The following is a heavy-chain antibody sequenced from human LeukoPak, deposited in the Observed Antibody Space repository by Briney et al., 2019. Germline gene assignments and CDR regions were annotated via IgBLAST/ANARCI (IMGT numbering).Heavy chain of an antibody. V-gene: IGHV1-18*04. Sequence: GASVKVSCKASGYTFTSYYMHWVRQAPGQGLEWMGWISAYNGNTNYAQKLQGRVTMTTDTSTSTAYMELRSLRSDDTAVYYCARGYCSSTSCPMDVWGKGTTVTVSS. CDR2: ISAYNGNT. CDR1: GYTFTSYY. CDR3: ARGYCSSTSCPMDV. J-gene: IGHJ6*03. D-gene: IGHD2-2*01.